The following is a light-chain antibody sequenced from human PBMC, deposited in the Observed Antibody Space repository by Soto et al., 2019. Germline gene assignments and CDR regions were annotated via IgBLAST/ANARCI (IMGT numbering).Light chain of an antibody. CDR1: FNDVGGYNY. Sequence: QSVLTQPPSASGSPGQSVTISCTGTFNDVGGYNYVSWYQQHPGKAPKVIIYEVYKRPSGVPDRFSGSKSGKTASLTVSWLQADDEADYYCSSYVGNNNLVFGGGTKLTVL. V-gene: IGLV2-8*01. CDR2: EVY. J-gene: IGLJ3*02. CDR3: SSYVGNNNLV.